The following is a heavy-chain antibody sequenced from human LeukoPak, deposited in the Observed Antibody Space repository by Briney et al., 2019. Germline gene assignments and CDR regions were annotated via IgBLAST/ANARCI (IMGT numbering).Heavy chain of an antibody. CDR3: AKVSYSGYDLDY. D-gene: IGHD5-12*01. Sequence: GRSLRLSCAASGFIFSDYGMHWVRQAPGKGLEWVAVIWNNGNNRYADSVRGRFTISRDDSKNTLYLQMDSLRAEDTAVYYCAKVSYSGYDLDYWGQGTLVTVSS. CDR2: IWNNGNNR. J-gene: IGHJ4*02. V-gene: IGHV3-33*06. CDR1: GFIFSDYG.